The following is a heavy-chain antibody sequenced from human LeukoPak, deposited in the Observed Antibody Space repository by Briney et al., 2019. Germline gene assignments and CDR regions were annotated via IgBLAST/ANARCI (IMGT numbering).Heavy chain of an antibody. CDR3: AKLLRGVIVPYFDY. CDR1: GFTFSSYA. Sequence: EGSLRLSCAASGFTFSSYAMSWVRQAPGRGLEWFSAISGSGSSTHYGDSVKGRFTISRDNSRNTLYLQLNRLRAEDTAVYYCAKLLRGVIVPYFDYWGQGTLVTVSS. D-gene: IGHD3-10*01. CDR2: ISGSGSST. J-gene: IGHJ4*02. V-gene: IGHV3-23*01.